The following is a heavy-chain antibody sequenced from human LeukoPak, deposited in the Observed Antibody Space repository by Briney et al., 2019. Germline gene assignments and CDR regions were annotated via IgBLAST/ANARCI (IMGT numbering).Heavy chain of an antibody. V-gene: IGHV1-69*13. Sequence: SVKVSCRASGGSFSKYGITWVRQAPGPGLEWMGGIMFTFGTTKYAQRFQGRVTISADESTSTAYMEVSSLRSEDTAVYYCARIAYCGADCHAFDVWGQGTMVIVSS. J-gene: IGHJ3*01. CDR2: IMFTFGTT. CDR3: ARIAYCGADCHAFDV. D-gene: IGHD2-21*01. CDR1: GGSFSKYG.